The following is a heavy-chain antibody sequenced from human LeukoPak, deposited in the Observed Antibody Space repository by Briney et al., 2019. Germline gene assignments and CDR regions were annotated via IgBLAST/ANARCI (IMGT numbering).Heavy chain of an antibody. D-gene: IGHD4-17*01. J-gene: IGHJ3*01. CDR3: ARGTYNPPSTVTS. Sequence: SVNVSCKPSGGIFSSYAISSLRQAPGQRLEWMGGIIPIFCTANYPEKFQGRVTITADESKRKVYMEMSSVRSEDKAVYYCARGTYNPPSTVTSWGQGTMVTVSS. CDR2: IIPIFCTA. V-gene: IGHV1-69*01. CDR1: GGIFSSYA.